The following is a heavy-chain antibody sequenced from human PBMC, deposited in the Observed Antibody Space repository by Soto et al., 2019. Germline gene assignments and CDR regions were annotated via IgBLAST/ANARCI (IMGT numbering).Heavy chain of an antibody. CDR1: GFTFSNHG. CDR3: ARDRGWSRSHYFDS. D-gene: IGHD2-15*01. J-gene: IGHJ4*02. Sequence: QVQSVESGGGVVQPGTSLRLSCAVSGFTFSNHGMHWVPQAPGKGLEWVAFISYDGRNKDYVDSLKGRFTISRDNFKDTLFLQMNTLRADDTAVYYCARDRGWSRSHYFDSWGQGTLVTVSS. CDR2: ISYDGRNK. V-gene: IGHV3-33*01.